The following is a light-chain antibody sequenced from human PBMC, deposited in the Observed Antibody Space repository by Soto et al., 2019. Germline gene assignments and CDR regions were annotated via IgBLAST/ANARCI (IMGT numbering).Light chain of an antibody. J-gene: IGLJ3*02. CDR3: AAWDDSLNAWV. Sequence: QSALTQPASLSGSPGQSITISCTGTSSDVGGFNYVSWYQYHPGKAPRLLIYGVSTRPSGVSYRFSGSKSGNTASLTISGLQAEDEADYFCAAWDDSLNAWVFGGGTKLTVL. CDR2: GVS. V-gene: IGLV2-14*01. CDR1: SSDVGGFNY.